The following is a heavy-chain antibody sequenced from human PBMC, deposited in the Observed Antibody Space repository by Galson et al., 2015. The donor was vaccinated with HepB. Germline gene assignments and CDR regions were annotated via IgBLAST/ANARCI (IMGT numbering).Heavy chain of an antibody. CDR3: ARELMAAYYFDY. J-gene: IGHJ4*02. D-gene: IGHD5-24*01. V-gene: IGHV3-7*03. CDR1: GFTFSSYW. Sequence: SLRLSCAASGFTFSSYWMSWIRQAPGKGLEWVANMKQDGSKKYYVDSVKSRFTISRDNAKNSLYLQMNSLRDEDTAVYYCARELMAAYYFDYWGQGTLVTVSS. CDR2: MKQDGSKK.